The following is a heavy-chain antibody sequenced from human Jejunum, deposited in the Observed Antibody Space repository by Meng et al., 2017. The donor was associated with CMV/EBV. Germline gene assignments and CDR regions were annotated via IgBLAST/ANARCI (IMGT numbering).Heavy chain of an antibody. CDR1: GLTVSDNR. J-gene: IGHJ5*01. V-gene: IGHV3-53*01. CDR2: LYEGGSA. D-gene: IGHD3-3*01. CDR3: AREQMGAWRGYFDC. Sequence: SGLTVSDNRMMWVRQVAGQGLQWVSTLYEGGSAHYAPSVEGRFTISKDNSGNMVYLQMNSLRVEDTAVYYCAREQMGAWRGYFDCWGQGILVTVSS.